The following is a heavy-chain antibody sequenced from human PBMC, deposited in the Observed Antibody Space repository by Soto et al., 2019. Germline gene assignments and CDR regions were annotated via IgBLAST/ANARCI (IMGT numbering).Heavy chain of an antibody. CDR1: GGSISNHY. D-gene: IGHD7-27*01. Sequence: SETLSLTCTVSGGSISNHYWSWIRQPPGKGLEWIGYIYYNGNTNYNPSLKSRVTMSVDTSMNQISLKFSSVTAADTAVYYCTRANWYSEYWGQGTLVTVSS. J-gene: IGHJ4*02. CDR2: IYYNGNT. V-gene: IGHV4-59*11. CDR3: TRANWYSEY.